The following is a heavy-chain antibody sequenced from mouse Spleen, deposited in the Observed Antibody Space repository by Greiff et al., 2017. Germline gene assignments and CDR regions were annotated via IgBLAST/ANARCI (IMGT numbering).Heavy chain of an antibody. J-gene: IGHJ4*01. V-gene: IGHV1-69*02. CDR2: IDPSDSYT. Sequence: QVQLQQPGAELVKPGASVKLSRKASGYTFTSYWMHWVKQRPGQGLEWIGEIDPSDSYTNYNQKFKGKATLTVDKSSSTAYMQLSSLTSEDSAVYYCASPSYYYAMDYWGQGTSVTVSS. CDR1: GYTFTSYW. CDR3: ASPSYYYAMDY.